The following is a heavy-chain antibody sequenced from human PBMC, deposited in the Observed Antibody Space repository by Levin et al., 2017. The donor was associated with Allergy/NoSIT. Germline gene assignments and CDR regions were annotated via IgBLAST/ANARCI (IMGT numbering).Heavy chain of an antibody. D-gene: IGHD6-13*01. V-gene: IGHV1-69*13. CDR2: FIPMFDRP. Sequence: ASVKVSCKASGGTLGRYAISWVRQAPGQGLEWMGGFIPMFDRPNYAQKFQGRVTITADASTSTTYMELSSLRSEDTAVYYCAREGGEQLVGYHVDSWGQGTLVTVSS. CDR3: AREGGEQLVGYHVDS. CDR1: GGTLGRYA. J-gene: IGHJ4*02.